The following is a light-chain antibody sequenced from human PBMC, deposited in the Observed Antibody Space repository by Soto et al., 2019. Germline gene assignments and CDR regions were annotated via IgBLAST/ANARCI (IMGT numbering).Light chain of an antibody. CDR2: AAS. CDR3: QQVYVYPST. Sequence: IQLTQSPSFLSASVGDRVTITYGASQGISSYLAWYQQKPGKAPNLLIYAASTLQSGVPSRFSGGGSGTDFTLTISSLQPEDFATYYCQQVYVYPSTFGGGTKVDIK. CDR1: QGISSY. V-gene: IGKV1-9*01. J-gene: IGKJ4*01.